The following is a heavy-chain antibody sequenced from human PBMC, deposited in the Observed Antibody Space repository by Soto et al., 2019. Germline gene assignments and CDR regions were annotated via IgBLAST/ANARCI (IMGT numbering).Heavy chain of an antibody. V-gene: IGHV1-18*04. CDR2: ISAYNGNT. CDR1: GYTFTSYG. CDR3: ARDPAGPIAVAGVFGFDDAFDI. J-gene: IGHJ3*02. D-gene: IGHD6-19*01. Sequence: QVQLVQSGAEVKKPGASVKVSCKASGYTFTSYGISWVRQAPGQGLEWMGWISAYNGNTNNAQKLQGRVTMTTDTSTSTAYMELRSLRSDDTAVYYCARDPAGPIAVAGVFGFDDAFDIWGQGTMVTVSS.